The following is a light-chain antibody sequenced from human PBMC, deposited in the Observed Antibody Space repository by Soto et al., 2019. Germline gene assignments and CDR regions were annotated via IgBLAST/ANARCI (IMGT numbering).Light chain of an antibody. CDR1: QSLVYSDGNTD. J-gene: IGKJ2*01. CDR3: MQGTHWPYT. CDR2: TVS. V-gene: IGKV2-30*01. Sequence: DVVMTQSPLSLPVTLGQPASISCRSTQSLVYSDGNTDLNWFQHRTGHSPRRLIYTVSNRDSGVPDRFSGSGSGTDFTLTISRVEAEDVGVYFCMQGTHWPYTFVQGTKLEIK.